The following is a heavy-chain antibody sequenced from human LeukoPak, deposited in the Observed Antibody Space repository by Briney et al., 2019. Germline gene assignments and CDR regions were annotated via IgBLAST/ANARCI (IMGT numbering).Heavy chain of an antibody. Sequence: PSETLSLTCTVSGGSISSYYWSWIRQAPGKGLEWIGYIYYSGSTDYNPSLKSRVTISVDTSKNQFSLKLSSVTAADTAVYCRARYSSGWIDAFDIWGQGTMVTVSS. CDR1: GGSISSYY. J-gene: IGHJ3*02. CDR2: IYYSGST. CDR3: ARYSSGWIDAFDI. D-gene: IGHD6-19*01. V-gene: IGHV4-59*08.